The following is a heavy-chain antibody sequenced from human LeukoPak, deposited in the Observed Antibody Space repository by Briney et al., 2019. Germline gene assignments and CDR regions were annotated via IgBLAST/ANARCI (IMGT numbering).Heavy chain of an antibody. J-gene: IGHJ6*04. CDR1: GFTFSSYE. V-gene: IGHV3-48*03. Sequence: GGSLRLSCAASGFTFSSYEMNWVRQAPGKGLEWVSYISSSGSTIYYADSVKGRFTISRDNAKSSLYLQMNSLRAEDTAVYYCARYCSSTSCYYYYYGMDVWGKGTTVTVSS. D-gene: IGHD2-2*01. CDR3: ARYCSSTSCYYYYYGMDV. CDR2: ISSSGSTI.